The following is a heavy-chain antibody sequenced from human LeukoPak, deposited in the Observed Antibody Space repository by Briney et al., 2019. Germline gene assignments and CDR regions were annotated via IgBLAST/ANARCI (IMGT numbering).Heavy chain of an antibody. Sequence: SETLSLTCAVYGGSFGGYYWSWIRQPPGKGLEWIGEINHSGSTNYNPSLKSRVTISVDTSKNQFSLKLSSVTAADTAVYYCARGTGDSTQTHFDYWGQGTLVTVSS. J-gene: IGHJ4*02. CDR2: INHSGST. CDR1: GGSFGGYY. D-gene: IGHD2-21*02. V-gene: IGHV4-34*01. CDR3: ARGTGDSTQTHFDY.